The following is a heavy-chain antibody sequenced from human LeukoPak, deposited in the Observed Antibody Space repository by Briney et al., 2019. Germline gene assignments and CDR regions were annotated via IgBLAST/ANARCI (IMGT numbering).Heavy chain of an antibody. CDR3: ASIRRTEEAFEY. J-gene: IGHJ4*02. V-gene: IGHV3-7*05. D-gene: IGHD1-14*01. CDR2: IKQDGSEK. Sequence: GGSLRLSCAASGFTLSSYWMSWVRQAPGKGLEWVANIKQDGSEKYYVDSVKGRFTISRDNAKNPVYLQMNSPRAEDTAMYYCASIRRTEEAFEYWGQGTLVTVSS. CDR1: GFTLSSYW.